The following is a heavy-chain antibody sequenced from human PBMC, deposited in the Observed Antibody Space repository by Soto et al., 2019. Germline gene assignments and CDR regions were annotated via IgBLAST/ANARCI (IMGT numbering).Heavy chain of an antibody. CDR3: AVAPQWLVRRFDY. J-gene: IGHJ4*02. Sequence: GGSLRLSCAASGFTFSNAWMNWVRQAPGKGLEWVGRIKSKTDGGKTDYAAPVKGRLTISRDDSINQLYLQMNSLKTEDTAVYYCAVAPQWLVRRFDYWGQGTMVTVSS. V-gene: IGHV3-15*07. CDR2: IKSKTDGGKT. CDR1: GFTFSNAW. D-gene: IGHD6-19*01.